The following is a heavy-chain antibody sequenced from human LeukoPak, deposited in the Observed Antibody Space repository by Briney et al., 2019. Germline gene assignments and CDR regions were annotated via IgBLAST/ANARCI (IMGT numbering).Heavy chain of an antibody. CDR1: GYSFTSYW. CDR3: ARTSRESSARADY. Sequence: GESQKISCKGSGYSFTSYWISWVRQMPGKGLEWMGRIDPSDSYTEYSPSFQGHVTISADKSISTAYLEWSSLKASDTAMYFCARTSRESSARADYWGQGTLVTVSS. J-gene: IGHJ4*02. CDR2: IDPSDSYT. D-gene: IGHD6-19*01. V-gene: IGHV5-10-1*01.